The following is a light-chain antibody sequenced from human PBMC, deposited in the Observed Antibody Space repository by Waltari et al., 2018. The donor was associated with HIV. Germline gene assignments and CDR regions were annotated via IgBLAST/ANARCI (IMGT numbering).Light chain of an antibody. CDR1: SAHSIYA. V-gene: IGLV4-69*01. Sequence: QLVLTQSPSASASLGASVKLTCTLSSAHSIYAIAWHQQQPEQGPRYLMKLNSDGSHRTGDGIPVRVSGSASGAERYLTISNVQSEDEGTYYCQTWGAGIVVFGGGTRLSVL. J-gene: IGLJ2*01. CDR2: LNSDGSH. CDR3: QTWGAGIVV.